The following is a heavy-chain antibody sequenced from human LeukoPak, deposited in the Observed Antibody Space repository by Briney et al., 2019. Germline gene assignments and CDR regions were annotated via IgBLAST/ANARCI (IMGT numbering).Heavy chain of an antibody. CDR1: GGSISSGGYS. J-gene: IGHJ4*02. D-gene: IGHD3-16*01. Sequence: TQTLSLTCTVSGGSISSGGYSWSWIRQRPGKGLEWIGSIYYSGSTYYNPSLKTRVTISVDTSKNQFSLNLNSVTAADTAVYYCARGQYEYLWGRERPKTTFDYWGQGTLVTVSS. CDR3: ARGQYEYLWGRERPKTTFDY. CDR2: IYYSGST. V-gene: IGHV4-31*03.